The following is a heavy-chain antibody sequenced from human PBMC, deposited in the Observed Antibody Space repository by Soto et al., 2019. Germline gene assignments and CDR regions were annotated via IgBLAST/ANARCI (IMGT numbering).Heavy chain of an antibody. D-gene: IGHD6-19*01. CDR2: ISVSGGST. V-gene: IGHV3-23*01. CDR3: AKYKVPGAVVDAFDI. CDR1: GFTFSSYA. Sequence: GGSLRLSCAASGFTFSSYAMSWVRQAPGKGLEWVSAISVSGGSTYYADSVKGRLTISRDNFKNTLYLQMNSLRAEDTAVYYCAKYKVPGAVVDAFDIWGQGTMVTVSS. J-gene: IGHJ3*02.